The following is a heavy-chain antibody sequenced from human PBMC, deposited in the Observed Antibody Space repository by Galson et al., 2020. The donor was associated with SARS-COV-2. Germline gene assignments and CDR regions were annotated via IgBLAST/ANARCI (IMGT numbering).Heavy chain of an antibody. Sequence: SETLSLTCTVSGGSISSGGYYWSWIRQHPGKGLEWIGYIYYSGSTYYNPSLKSRLTISVDTSKNQFSLKLSSVTAADTAVYYCARDTAMVRGGFDYWGQGTLVTVSS. CDR2: IYYSGST. V-gene: IGHV4-31*03. D-gene: IGHD5-18*01. CDR1: GGSISSGGYY. J-gene: IGHJ4*02. CDR3: ARDTAMVRGGFDY.